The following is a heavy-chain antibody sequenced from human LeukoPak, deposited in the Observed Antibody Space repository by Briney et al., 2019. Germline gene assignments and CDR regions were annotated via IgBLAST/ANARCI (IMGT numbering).Heavy chain of an antibody. CDR3: ARDCSSTSCYHDAFDI. CDR1: GYTFTSYG. J-gene: IGHJ3*02. CDR2: ISAYNGNT. Sequence: ASVKVSCKASGYTFTSYGISWVRQAPGQGLEWMGWISAYNGNTNYAQKLQGRVTTTTDTSTSTAYMELRSLRSDDTAVYYCARDCSSTSCYHDAFDIWGQGTMVTVSS. V-gene: IGHV1-18*01. D-gene: IGHD2-2*01.